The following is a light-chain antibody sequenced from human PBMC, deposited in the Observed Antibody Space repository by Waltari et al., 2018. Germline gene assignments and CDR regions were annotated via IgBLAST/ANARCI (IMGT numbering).Light chain of an antibody. J-gene: IGLJ3*02. CDR3: KSYTGTGSWV. CDR1: KRDVGFYNY. V-gene: IGLV2-14*03. CDR2: DVS. Sequence: QSALTQPASVSGSPGPSITIFCTGTKRDVGFYNYVSWYQQHPGKAPKVIIYDVSQRPSGISNRFSGSKSGNTASLTISGLQADDEADYYCKSYTGTGSWVFGGGTKLTVL.